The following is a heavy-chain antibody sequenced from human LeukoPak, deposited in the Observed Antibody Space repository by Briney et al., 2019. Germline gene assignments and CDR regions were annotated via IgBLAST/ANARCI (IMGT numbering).Heavy chain of an antibody. J-gene: IGHJ4*02. D-gene: IGHD6-19*01. CDR1: GFTFSSFW. CDR3: AKDELVGGWDY. V-gene: IGHV3-23*01. CDR2: ISGSGGST. Sequence: GGPLRLSCAASGFTFSSFWMSWVRQAPGKGLEWVSAISGSGGSTYYADSVKGRFTISRDNSKNTLYLQMNSLRAEDTAVYYCAKDELVGGWDYWGQGTLVTVSS.